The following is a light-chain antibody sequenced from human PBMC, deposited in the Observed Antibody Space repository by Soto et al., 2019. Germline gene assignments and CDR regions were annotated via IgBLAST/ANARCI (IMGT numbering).Light chain of an antibody. CDR1: QSISIN. J-gene: IGKJ1*01. V-gene: IGKV3-15*01. CDR2: GAS. Sequence: EIFMTQSPATLSVSPGERATLSCGASQSISINLAWYQQKPGQAPRLLIYGASTRATGIPARFSGSGSGTDFTLTIYSLQSKDFAVYYCQQYDTWPRTFGQGTKVEIK. CDR3: QQYDTWPRT.